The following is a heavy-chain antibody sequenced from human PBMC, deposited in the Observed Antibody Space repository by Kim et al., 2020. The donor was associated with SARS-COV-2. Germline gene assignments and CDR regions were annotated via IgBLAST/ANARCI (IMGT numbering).Heavy chain of an antibody. Sequence: GGSLRLSCAAAGFTFDDYAMHWVRQAPGKGLEWVSGISWNSGSIGYADSVKGRFTISRDNAKNSLYLQMNSLRAEDTALYYCAKVTMVRGVIITGYFDYWGQGTLVTVSS. CDR2: ISWNSGSI. CDR3: AKVTMVRGVIITGYFDY. V-gene: IGHV3-9*01. CDR1: GFTFDDYA. J-gene: IGHJ4*02. D-gene: IGHD3-10*01.